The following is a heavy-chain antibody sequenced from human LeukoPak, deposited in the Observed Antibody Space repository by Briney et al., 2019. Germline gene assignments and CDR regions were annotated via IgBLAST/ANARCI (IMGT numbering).Heavy chain of an antibody. CDR2: ISGSGGST. Sequence: GGSLRLSCAASGFTVSSNYMSWVRQAPGKGLEWVSAISGSGGSTYYADSVKGRFTISRDNSKNTLYLQMNSLRAEDTAVYYCANSAMVRLRFYYFDYWGQGTLVTVSS. V-gene: IGHV3-23*01. D-gene: IGHD3-10*01. CDR1: GFTVSSNY. J-gene: IGHJ4*02. CDR3: ANSAMVRLRFYYFDY.